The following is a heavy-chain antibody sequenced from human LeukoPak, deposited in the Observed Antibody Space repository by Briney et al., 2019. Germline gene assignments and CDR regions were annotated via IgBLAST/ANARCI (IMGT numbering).Heavy chain of an antibody. D-gene: IGHD1-26*01. CDR1: GYTFTGYY. V-gene: IGHV1-2*02. Sequence: ASVKVSCKASGYTFTGYYMHWVRQAPGQGLEWMGWINPNSGGTNYAQKFQGRVTMTRDTSTSTVYMELSSLRSEDTAVYYCAGTTYSGSYYFDYWGQGTLVTVSS. CDR2: INPNSGGT. J-gene: IGHJ4*02. CDR3: AGTTYSGSYYFDY.